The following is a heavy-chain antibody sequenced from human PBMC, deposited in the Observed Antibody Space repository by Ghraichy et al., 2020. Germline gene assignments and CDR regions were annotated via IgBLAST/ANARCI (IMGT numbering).Heavy chain of an antibody. CDR2: FITANGHT. V-gene: IGHV1-3*04. J-gene: IGHJ4*02. Sequence: ASVKVSCKASGYTLSSFAIHWVRQAPGQRPEWMGWFITANGHTLYRQKFQGRLTFTTDTSASTAYMEVNSLTFEDTAVYFCVAVEYGDYCGQGALVSVSS. CDR1: GYTLSSFA. D-gene: IGHD4-17*01. CDR3: VAVEYGDY.